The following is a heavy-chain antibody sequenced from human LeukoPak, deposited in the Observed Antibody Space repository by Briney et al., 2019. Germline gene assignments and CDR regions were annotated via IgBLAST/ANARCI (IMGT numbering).Heavy chain of an antibody. Sequence: PGRSLRLSCAASGFTFSSYSMNWVRQAPGKGLEWVSSISSSSTYRYYADSVRGRFTISRDNAKNSLYLQMNRLRAEDTAVYYCARGAYDSSGYYTVGDYFDYWGQGTLVTVSS. CDR3: ARGAYDSSGYYTVGDYFDY. D-gene: IGHD3-22*01. V-gene: IGHV3-21*01. J-gene: IGHJ4*02. CDR2: ISSSSTYR. CDR1: GFTFSSYS.